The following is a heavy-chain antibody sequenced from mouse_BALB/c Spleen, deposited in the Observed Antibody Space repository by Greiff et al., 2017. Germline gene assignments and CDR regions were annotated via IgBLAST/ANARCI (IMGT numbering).Heavy chain of an antibody. CDR2: INPSTGYT. CDR1: GYTFTSYW. V-gene: IGHV1-7*01. J-gene: IGHJ1*01. Sequence: VQLQQSGAELAKPGASVKMSCKASGYTFTSYWMHWVKQRPGQGLEWIGYINPSTGYTEYNQKFKDKATLTADKSSSTAYMQLSSLTSEDSAVYYCARSGLRLGYFDVWGAGTTVTVSS. D-gene: IGHD1-2*01. CDR3: ARSGLRLGYFDV.